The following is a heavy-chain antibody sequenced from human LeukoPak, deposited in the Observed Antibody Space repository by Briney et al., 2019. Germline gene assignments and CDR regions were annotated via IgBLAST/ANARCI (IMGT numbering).Heavy chain of an antibody. CDR3: ARAVGATIGAYYYMDV. J-gene: IGHJ6*03. CDR1: GDSVSSNSAA. V-gene: IGHV6-1*01. D-gene: IGHD1-26*01. CDR2: TYYRSKWYN. Sequence: SQTLSLTCAISGDSVSSNSAAWNWIRQSPSRGLEWLGRTYYRSKWYNDYAVSVKSRITINPDTSKNQFSLQLSSVTPEDTAVYYCARAVGATIGAYYYMDVWGKGTTVTVSS.